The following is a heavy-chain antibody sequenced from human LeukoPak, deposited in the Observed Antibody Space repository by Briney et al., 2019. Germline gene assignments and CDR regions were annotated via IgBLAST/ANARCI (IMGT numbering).Heavy chain of an antibody. J-gene: IGHJ4*02. D-gene: IGHD2-2*01. CDR3: ARVVVVVSAAIKGYAYYFDY. CDR2: INHSGST. Sequence: PSETLSLTCAVYGGSFSGYYWSWIRQPPGKGLEWIGEINHSGSTNYNPSLKSRVTISVDTSKNQFSLKLSSVTAADTAVYYCARVVVVVSAAIKGYAYYFDYWGQGTLVTVSS. V-gene: IGHV4-34*01. CDR1: GGSFSGYY.